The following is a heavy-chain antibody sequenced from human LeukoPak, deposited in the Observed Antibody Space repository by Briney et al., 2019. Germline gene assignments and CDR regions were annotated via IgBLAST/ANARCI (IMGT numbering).Heavy chain of an antibody. Sequence: ASVKASCKASGYTFTGYYMHWVRQAPGQGLEWMGWINPNSGGTNYAQKFQGRVTMTRDKSIRTAYMGLSRLTSDDTAVYYCARASCGGGTCYDSRGWFDPWGQGTLVTVSS. J-gene: IGHJ5*02. CDR2: INPNSGGT. CDR3: ARASCGGGTCYDSRGWFDP. D-gene: IGHD2-15*01. V-gene: IGHV1-2*02. CDR1: GYTFTGYY.